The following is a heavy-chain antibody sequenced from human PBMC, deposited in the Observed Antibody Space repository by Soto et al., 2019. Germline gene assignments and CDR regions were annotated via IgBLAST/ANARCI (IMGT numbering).Heavy chain of an antibody. D-gene: IGHD2-2*01. CDR1: GGSISSGGYY. CDR2: IYYSGST. J-gene: IGHJ4*02. Sequence: SETLSLPCTVSGGSISSGGYYWSWIRQHPGKGLEWIGYIYYSGSTYYNPSLKSRVTISVGTSKNQFSLKLSSVTAADTAVYYCARGVGDIVVVPAAYGDFDYWGQGTLVTVSS. V-gene: IGHV4-31*03. CDR3: ARGVGDIVVVPAAYGDFDY.